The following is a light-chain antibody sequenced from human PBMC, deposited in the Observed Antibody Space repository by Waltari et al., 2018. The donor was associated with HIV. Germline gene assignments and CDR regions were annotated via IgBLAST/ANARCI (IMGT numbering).Light chain of an antibody. Sequence: QSALTQPASVSGSPGQSITISCTGTSSDVGNYNLVSWYQHHPGKAPKVMIYEVRNRPSGVSNRFSGSKSGNTAALTISGLQAEDEADYYCSSYTSSSTLVFGGGTKLTVL. V-gene: IGLV2-14*02. J-gene: IGLJ2*01. CDR3: SSYTSSSTLV. CDR1: SSDVGNYNL. CDR2: EVR.